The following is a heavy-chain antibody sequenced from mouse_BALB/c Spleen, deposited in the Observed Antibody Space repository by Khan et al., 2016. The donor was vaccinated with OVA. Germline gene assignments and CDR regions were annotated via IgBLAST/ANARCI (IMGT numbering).Heavy chain of an antibody. V-gene: IGHV2-6-4*01. D-gene: IGHD2-14*01. CDR3: ARAYFRYDRFYAMDF. Sequence: QVQLKESGPGLVAPSQSLSITCTVSGFSLSRYNIHWVRQPPGKGLEWLGMIWGGGGTDYNSTLKSRLNIRKDNSKSQVLLKMNSLQTDDTAMYXCARAYFRYDRFYAMDFLGSGTS. CDR1: GFSLSRYN. CDR2: IWGGGGT. J-gene: IGHJ4*01.